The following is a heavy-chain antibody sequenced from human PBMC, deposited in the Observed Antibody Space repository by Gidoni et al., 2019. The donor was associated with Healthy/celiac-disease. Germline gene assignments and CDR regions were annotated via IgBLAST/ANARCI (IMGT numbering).Heavy chain of an antibody. CDR1: GGSISSSSYY. J-gene: IGHJ4*02. D-gene: IGHD3-10*01. CDR3: ARDSNGSFDY. Sequence: QLQLQESGPGLVKPSETLSLTCTVSGGSISSSSYYWGWLRQPPGKGLEWIGSIYYSGSTYYNPSLKSRGTRSVDTSKNQFSLKLSAVNAADTAVYYCARDSNGSFDYWGQGTLVTVSS. CDR2: IYYSGST. V-gene: IGHV4-39*07.